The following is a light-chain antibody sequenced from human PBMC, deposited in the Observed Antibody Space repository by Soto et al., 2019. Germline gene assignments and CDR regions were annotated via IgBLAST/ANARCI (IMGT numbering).Light chain of an antibody. CDR3: QQYDNLPYT. V-gene: IGKV1-33*01. J-gene: IGKJ2*01. Sequence: DIQMTQSPSSLSASVGDRVTNTCQASQDISNYLNWYQQKPGKAPKLLIYDASKLETGVPSRFSESGSGTDFTFTISSLQPEDIATYYCQQYDNLPYTFGQGTKLEIK. CDR2: DAS. CDR1: QDISNY.